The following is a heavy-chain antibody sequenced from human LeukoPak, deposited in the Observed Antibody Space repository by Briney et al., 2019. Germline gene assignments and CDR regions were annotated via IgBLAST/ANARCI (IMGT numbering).Heavy chain of an antibody. V-gene: IGHV3-48*03. CDR3: ARGHGMDV. Sequence: PGRSLRLSCVASGFTFSSYEMNWVRQAPAKGLEWVSYISSSGSSMFHADSVKGRFTISRDNAKNSLYLQMNSLRAEDTAVYYCARGHGMDVWGQGTTVTVSS. J-gene: IGHJ6*02. CDR1: GFTFSSYE. CDR2: ISSSGSSM.